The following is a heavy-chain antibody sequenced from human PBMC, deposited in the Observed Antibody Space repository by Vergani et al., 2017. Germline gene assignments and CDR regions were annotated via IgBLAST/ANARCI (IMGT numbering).Heavy chain of an antibody. Sequence: QVQLVQSGAEVKKPGASVKVSCKASGGTFSSYAISWVRQAPGQGLEWMGWINPNSGGTNYAQKFQGRVTMTRDTSSSTAYMELSRLRSDDTAVYYCARVGGYEPRFDYWGQGTLGTVSS. CDR1: GGTFSSYA. D-gene: IGHD5-12*01. CDR2: INPNSGGT. CDR3: ARVGGYEPRFDY. V-gene: IGHV1-2*02. J-gene: IGHJ4*02.